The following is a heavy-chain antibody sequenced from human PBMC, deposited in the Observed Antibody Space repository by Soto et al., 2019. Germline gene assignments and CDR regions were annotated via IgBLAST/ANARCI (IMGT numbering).Heavy chain of an antibody. D-gene: IGHD1-7*01. Sequence: LSLTSAVSGGSFTSNNWWTWVRQPPGQGLEWIGEIYRTGSTNYNPSLKSRVTISLDKSENQFSLKVTSLTAADTAVYYCASRDPGTSVDYWGQGTLVTVSS. V-gene: IGHV4-4*02. J-gene: IGHJ4*02. CDR1: GGSFTSNNW. CDR3: ASRDPGTSVDY. CDR2: IYRTGST.